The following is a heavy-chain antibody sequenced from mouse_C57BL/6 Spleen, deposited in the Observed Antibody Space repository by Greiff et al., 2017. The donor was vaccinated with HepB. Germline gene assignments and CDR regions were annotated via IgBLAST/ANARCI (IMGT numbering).Heavy chain of an antibody. Sequence: LTISEIDWVRQSPGKGLEWLGAIWRGGSTDYNAAFMSRLSSTKDNSTSQVFLKMNSQQADDTAVYYAAKYWGDGFAWFAYWGQGTLVTVSA. CDR1: LTISE. CDR3: AKYWGDGFAWFAY. D-gene: IGHD2-3*01. CDR2: IWRGGST. V-gene: IGHV2-5*01. J-gene: IGHJ3*01.